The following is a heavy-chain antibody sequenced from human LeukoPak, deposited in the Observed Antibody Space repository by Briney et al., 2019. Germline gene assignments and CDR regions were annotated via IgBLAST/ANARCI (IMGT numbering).Heavy chain of an antibody. V-gene: IGHV4-39*07. CDR1: GGSISSSSYY. J-gene: IGHJ4*02. D-gene: IGHD1-1*01. Sequence: SETLSLTCTVSGGSISSSSYYWGWIRQPPGKGLEWIGSIYYSGSTYYNPSLKSRVTISVDTSKNQFSLKLSSVTAADTAVYYCARGGTGDTFDYWGQGTLVTVSS. CDR2: IYYSGST. CDR3: ARGGTGDTFDY.